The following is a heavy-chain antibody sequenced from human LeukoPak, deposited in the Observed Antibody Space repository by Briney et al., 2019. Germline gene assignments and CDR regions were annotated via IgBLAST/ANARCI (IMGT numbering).Heavy chain of an antibody. Sequence: TGGSLRLSCAASGFTFSSYSMNWVRQAPGKRLEWVSSISSSSNYIYYADSVKGRFTISRDNAKNSLYLQMNSLRAEDTAVYYCARRAYCSGGSCYSAAFDIWGQGTMVTVSS. CDR3: ARRAYCSGGSCYSAAFDI. V-gene: IGHV3-21*01. D-gene: IGHD2-15*01. J-gene: IGHJ3*02. CDR1: GFTFSSYS. CDR2: ISSSSNYI.